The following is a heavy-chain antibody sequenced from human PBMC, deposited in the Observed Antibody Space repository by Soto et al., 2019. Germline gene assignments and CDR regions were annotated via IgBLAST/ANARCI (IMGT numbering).Heavy chain of an antibody. Sequence: GGSLRLSCAASGFTFSSYWMSWVRQAPGKGLEWVSNIRHGGSETYYADSVKGRFTISRDNAKNTLYLQMNSLRAEDTAVYYCAKDRVPIVVVVAATLGYWGQGTLVTVSS. CDR1: GFTFSSYW. V-gene: IGHV3-7*05. J-gene: IGHJ4*02. CDR3: AKDRVPIVVVVAATLGY. D-gene: IGHD2-15*01. CDR2: IRHGGSET.